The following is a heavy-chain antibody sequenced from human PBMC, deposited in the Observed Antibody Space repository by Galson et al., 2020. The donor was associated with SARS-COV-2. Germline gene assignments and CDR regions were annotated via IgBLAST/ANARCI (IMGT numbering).Heavy chain of an antibody. D-gene: IGHD1-1*01. CDR2: ISGSGGST. V-gene: IGHV3-23*01. Sequence: GGSLRLSCAASGFTFSSYAMSWVRQAPGKGLEWVSAISGSGGSTYYADSVKGRFTISRDNSKNTLYLQMNSLRAEDTAVYYCAKIDEFGTSHYYYGMDVWGQGTTVTVSS. CDR3: AKIDEFGTSHYYYGMDV. CDR1: GFTFSSYA. J-gene: IGHJ6*02.